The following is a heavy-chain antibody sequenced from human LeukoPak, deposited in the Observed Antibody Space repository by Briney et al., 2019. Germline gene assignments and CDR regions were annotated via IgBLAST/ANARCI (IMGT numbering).Heavy chain of an antibody. CDR3: ARESITTAFDI. J-gene: IGHJ3*02. CDR2: IWYDGSNK. CDR1: GFTFSSYC. V-gene: IGHV3-33*01. Sequence: GGSLRLSCAASGFTFSSYCMHWVRQAPGKGLEWVAVIWYDGSNKYYADSVKGRFTISRDNSNNTLYLQMNSLRAEDTAVYYCARESITTAFDIWGQGTMVTVSS. D-gene: IGHD3-10*01.